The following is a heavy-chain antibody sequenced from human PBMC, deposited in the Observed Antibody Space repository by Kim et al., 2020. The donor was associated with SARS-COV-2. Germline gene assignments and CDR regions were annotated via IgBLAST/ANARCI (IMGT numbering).Heavy chain of an antibody. Sequence: ASVKVSCKASGYTFTSYYMHWVRQAPGQGLEWMGIINPSGGSTSYAQKFQGRVTMTRDTSTSTVYMELSSLRSEDTAVYYCARDRRKLGYCSSTSCYPDFYYYGMDVWGQGTTVTVSS. J-gene: IGHJ6*02. D-gene: IGHD2-2*01. CDR2: INPSGGST. V-gene: IGHV1-46*01. CDR3: ARDRRKLGYCSSTSCYPDFYYYGMDV. CDR1: GYTFTSYY.